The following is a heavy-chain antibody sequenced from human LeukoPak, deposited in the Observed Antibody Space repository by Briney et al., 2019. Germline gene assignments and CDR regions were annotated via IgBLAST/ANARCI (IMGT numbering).Heavy chain of an antibody. CDR1: GGTFSSYA. J-gene: IGHJ6*03. CDR2: IIPIFGTA. V-gene: IGHV1-69*05. Sequence: SVKVSCKASGGTFSSYAISWVRQAPGQGLEWMGGIIPIFGTANYAQKFQGRVTITTDESTSTAYVELSSLRSEDTAVYYCARDRPPRIAARLHYYYYMDVWGKGTTVTVSS. CDR3: ARDRPPRIAARLHYYYYMDV. D-gene: IGHD6-6*01.